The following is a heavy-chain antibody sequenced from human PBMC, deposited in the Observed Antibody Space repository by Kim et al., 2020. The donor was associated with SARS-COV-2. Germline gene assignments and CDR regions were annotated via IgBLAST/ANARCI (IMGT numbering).Heavy chain of an antibody. D-gene: IGHD3-22*01. V-gene: IGHV3-30*18. CDR1: GFTFSSYG. CDR2: ISYDGSNK. CDR3: AKDPYYYDTSGPIFYFYYYGMDV. Sequence: GGSLRLSCAASGFTFSSYGMHWVRQAPGKGLEWVAVISYDGSNKYYADSVKGRFTISRDNSKNTLYLQMNSLRAEDTAVYYCAKDPYYYDTSGPIFYFYYYGMDVWGQGTTVTVSS. J-gene: IGHJ6*02.